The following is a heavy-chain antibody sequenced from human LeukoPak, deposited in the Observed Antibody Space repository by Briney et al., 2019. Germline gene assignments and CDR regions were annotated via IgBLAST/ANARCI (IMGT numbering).Heavy chain of an antibody. CDR3: ARDLVGYCSSTSGDAGVYYYGMDV. CDR2: IYSGGST. CDR1: GFTVSSNY. J-gene: IGHJ6*02. D-gene: IGHD2-2*01. V-gene: IGHV3-66*01. Sequence: GGSLRLSCAASGFTVSSNYMSWVRQPPGTGLEWVSVIYSGGSTYYADSVKGRFPTSRDNSKTTLYLQMNSLSAEDTAVYYCARDLVGYCSSTSGDAGVYYYGMDVWGQGTTVTVSS.